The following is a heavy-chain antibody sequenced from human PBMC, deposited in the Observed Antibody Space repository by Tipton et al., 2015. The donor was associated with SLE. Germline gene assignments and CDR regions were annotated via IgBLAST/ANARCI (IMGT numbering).Heavy chain of an antibody. Sequence: TLSLTCTVSGDSISGSSYYWGWIRQHQGQGLEWIGRVSTSGTTNYNPALKSRVTISLDTSKNNFSQKLTSVTAADTAVYYCARVARNWGIAFDIWGQGTMATVSS. V-gene: IGHV4-61*02. CDR3: ARVARNWGIAFDI. J-gene: IGHJ3*02. D-gene: IGHD7-27*01. CDR1: GDSISGSSYY. CDR2: VSTSGTT.